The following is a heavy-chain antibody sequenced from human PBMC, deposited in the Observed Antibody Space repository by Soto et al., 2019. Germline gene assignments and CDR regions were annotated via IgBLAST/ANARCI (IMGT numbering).Heavy chain of an antibody. CDR3: ARRVTDSYNSFDP. J-gene: IGHJ5*02. Sequence: PGGSLRLSCAASGFTFSSYGMHWVRQAPGKGLEWVAVIWYDGSNKYYADSVKGRFTISRDNSKNTLYLQMNSLRAEDTAVYYCARRVTDSYNSFDPWGQGTLVTVSS. CDR2: IWYDGSNK. D-gene: IGHD2-21*02. V-gene: IGHV3-33*01. CDR1: GFTFSSYG.